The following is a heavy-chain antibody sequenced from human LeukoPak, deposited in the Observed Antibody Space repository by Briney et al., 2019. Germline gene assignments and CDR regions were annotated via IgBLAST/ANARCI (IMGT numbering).Heavy chain of an antibody. Sequence: GGSLRLSCAASGFTFSSYEMNWVRQAPGKGLEWVSYISSSGSTIYYADSVKGRFTISRDNAKNSLYLQMNSLRAEDTAVYYCARELGDYYGSGMESYGMDIWGKGTTVTVSS. D-gene: IGHD3-10*01. J-gene: IGHJ6*04. CDR3: ARELGDYYGSGMESYGMDI. CDR2: ISSSGSTI. CDR1: GFTFSSYE. V-gene: IGHV3-48*03.